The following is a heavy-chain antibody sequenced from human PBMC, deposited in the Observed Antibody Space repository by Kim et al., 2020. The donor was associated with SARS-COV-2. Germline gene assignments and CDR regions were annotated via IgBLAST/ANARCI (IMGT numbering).Heavy chain of an antibody. V-gene: IGHV4-59*01. Sequence: SRVTISVDTSKNQFSLKLSSVTAADTAVYYCARTSSDYYDSSAPADAFDIWGQGTMVTVSS. CDR3: ARTSSDYYDSSAPADAFDI. D-gene: IGHD3-22*01. J-gene: IGHJ3*02.